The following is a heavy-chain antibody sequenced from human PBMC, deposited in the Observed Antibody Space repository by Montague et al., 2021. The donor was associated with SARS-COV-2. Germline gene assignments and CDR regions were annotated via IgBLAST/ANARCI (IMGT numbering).Heavy chain of an antibody. D-gene: IGHD3-10*01. CDR1: GDSITNHY. J-gene: IGHJ4*02. CDR2: MHFTGKT. V-gene: IGHV4-4*07. CDR3: ARDRFDFGAGRQGTIDF. Sequence: SETLSLTCSVSGDSITNHYWSWIRQPAGKGLEWIGRMHFTGKTNFSPFLSSRLTMSADTSKNQFSLKLTSVTAADTAIYFCARDRFDFGAGRQGTIDFWGQGTLDTVSS.